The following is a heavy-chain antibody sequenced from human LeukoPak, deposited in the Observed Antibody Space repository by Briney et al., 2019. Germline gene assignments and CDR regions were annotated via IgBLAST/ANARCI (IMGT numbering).Heavy chain of an antibody. D-gene: IGHD6-19*01. CDR1: GFSFSTYD. J-gene: IGHJ4*02. CDR3: ARAVASTDEIDS. Sequence: GGSLRLSCAGSGFSFSTYDMLWVRQAPGKGLEWVSAIGSGGDTYYAGSVKGRFTISRESANNSFYLQMNSLNAGDTAVYFCARAVASTDEIDSWGQGTLVTVSP. CDR2: IGSGGDT. V-gene: IGHV3-13*01.